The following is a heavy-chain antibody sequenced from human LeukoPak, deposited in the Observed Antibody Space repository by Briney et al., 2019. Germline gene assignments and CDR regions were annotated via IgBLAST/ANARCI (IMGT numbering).Heavy chain of an antibody. CDR1: GYIFTNFW. CDR3: VRQSGSSFMWFDA. J-gene: IGHJ5*02. CDR2: IYPADSDT. Sequence: GESLKISCKGSGYIFTNFWIVWVRQMPGKGLEWMGIIYPADSDTKYSPSFQGQVTISADKSISTAYLQWNSLKASGTAMYYCVRQSGSSFMWFDAWGQGTLVTVSS. D-gene: IGHD1-26*01. V-gene: IGHV5-51*01.